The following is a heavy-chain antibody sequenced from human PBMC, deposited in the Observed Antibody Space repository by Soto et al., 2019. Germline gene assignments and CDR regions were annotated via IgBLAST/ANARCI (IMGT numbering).Heavy chain of an antibody. D-gene: IGHD6-13*01. V-gene: IGHV3-30*18. CDR3: AKELAAAGTTSYGIFDY. CDR2: ISYDGSNK. J-gene: IGHJ4*02. Sequence: GGSLRLSCAASGFTFSSYGMHWVRQAPGKGLEWVAVISYDGSNKYYADSVKGRFTISRDNSKNTLYLQMNSLRAEDTAVYYCAKELAAAGTTSYGIFDYWGQGTLVTVSS. CDR1: GFTFSSYG.